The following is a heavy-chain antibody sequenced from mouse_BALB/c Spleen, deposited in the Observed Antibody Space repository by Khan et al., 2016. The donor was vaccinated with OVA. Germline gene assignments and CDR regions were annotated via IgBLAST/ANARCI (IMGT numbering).Heavy chain of an antibody. CDR3: TSNGITEFAY. V-gene: IGHV1S137*01. D-gene: IGHD2-4*01. CDR2: ISTYYGNI. CDR1: GYTFADSG. Sequence: VQLQQSGPEPVRPGASVKISCKGSGYTFADSGIHWVRQSHAKSLEWIGVISTYYGNIKYNQKFEGRATLTVDKSSSTGYMELARLTSEDSAVFCSTSNGITEFAYWGQETLVTGSA. J-gene: IGHJ3*01.